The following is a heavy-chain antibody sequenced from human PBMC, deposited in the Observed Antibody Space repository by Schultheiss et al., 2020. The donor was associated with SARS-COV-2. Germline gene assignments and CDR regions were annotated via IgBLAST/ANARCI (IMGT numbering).Heavy chain of an antibody. CDR2: ISYSGST. CDR3: ARVNLPGYYYDSSGYYYPVGAFDI. D-gene: IGHD3-22*01. J-gene: IGHJ3*02. Sequence: SETLSLTCTVSGGSISNNGPFWGWIRQPPGKGLEWIGSISYSGSTYYSPSLTSRVSIAADTSKNQFSLKLSSVTAADTAVYYCARVNLPGYYYDSSGYYYPVGAFDIWGQGTMVTVSS. V-gene: IGHV4-39*07. CDR1: GGSISNNGPF.